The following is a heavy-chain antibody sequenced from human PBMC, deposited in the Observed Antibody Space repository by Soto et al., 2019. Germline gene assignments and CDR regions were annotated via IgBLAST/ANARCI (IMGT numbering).Heavy chain of an antibody. J-gene: IGHJ5*02. Sequence: GGSLRLSCAASGFTFSSYAMSWVRQAPGKGLEWVSGISGSGGDTYYADAVKGRFTISRDNAKSSVYLQMNSLRAEDTAVYYCAREGALKPFSSWGQGALVTVSS. V-gene: IGHV3-23*01. CDR1: GFTFSSYA. CDR2: ISGSGGDT. CDR3: AREGALKPFSS.